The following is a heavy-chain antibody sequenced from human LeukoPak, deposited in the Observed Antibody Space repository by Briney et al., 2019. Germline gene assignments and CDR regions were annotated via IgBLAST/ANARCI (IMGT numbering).Heavy chain of an antibody. Sequence: GASVTDSCMATGYTFTSYDVSWVRQASGQGLVWMGCMNPDSGNTGYAQNFQSRVTLTRDTSISTAYMELSSLRTEDTAIYYCARGITSDYWGQGILITVSS. CDR1: GYTFTSYD. CDR3: ARGITSDY. CDR2: MNPDSGNT. V-gene: IGHV1-8*01. J-gene: IGHJ4*02.